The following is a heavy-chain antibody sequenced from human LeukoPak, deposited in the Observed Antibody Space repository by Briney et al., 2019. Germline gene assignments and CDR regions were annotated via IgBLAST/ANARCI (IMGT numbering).Heavy chain of an antibody. Sequence: SETLSLTCAVYGGSFSGYYWSWIRQPPGKGLVWIGEINHSGSTNYNPSLKSRVTISVDTSKNQFSLKLSSVTAADTAVYYCARARGVVHTAGYMDVWGKGTTVTVSS. J-gene: IGHJ6*03. CDR2: INHSGST. CDR3: ARARGVVHTAGYMDV. V-gene: IGHV4-34*01. CDR1: GGSFSGYY. D-gene: IGHD3-3*01.